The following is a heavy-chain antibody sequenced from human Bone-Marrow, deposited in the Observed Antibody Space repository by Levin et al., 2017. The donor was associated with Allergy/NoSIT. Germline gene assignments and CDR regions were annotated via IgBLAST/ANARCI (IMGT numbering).Heavy chain of an antibody. V-gene: IGHV2-26*01. CDR2: IFSNAEK. CDR1: GFSLSSASMG. J-gene: IGHJ3*02. Sequence: VSGPTLVKPTETLTLTCTVSGFSLSSASMGVSWIRQPPGKALQWLAHIFSNAEKSYSTSLKSRLTISKDTSKSQVVLRMTNVDPADTGTYYCARILRDYGLWSGRREIWGQGTMVTVSS. D-gene: IGHD3-3*01. CDR3: ARILRDYGLWSGRREI.